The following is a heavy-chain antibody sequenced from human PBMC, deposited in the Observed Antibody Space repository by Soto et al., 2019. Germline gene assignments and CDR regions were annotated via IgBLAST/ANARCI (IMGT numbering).Heavy chain of an antibody. Sequence: PGQGLEWMGWINPNSGGTKYAQKFQDWVTMTRDTSISTAYMELSRLRSDDTAVYYCARDRRTVPTADAFDIWGQGTMVTVSS. V-gene: IGHV1-2*04. CDR3: ARDRRTVPTADAFDI. D-gene: IGHD4-17*01. J-gene: IGHJ3*02. CDR2: INPNSGGT.